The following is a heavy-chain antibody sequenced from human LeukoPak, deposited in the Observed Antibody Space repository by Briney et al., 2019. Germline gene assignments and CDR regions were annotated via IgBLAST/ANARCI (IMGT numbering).Heavy chain of an antibody. Sequence: PSQTLSLTCTVSGGTINSGGYFWSWIRQHPGKGLEWVGHIYHSGNTYYNPSLKSRVTMSVDTSKNQFSLKLTSVTAADTAVYYCARGCGDYLSLYFDYWGQGTLATVSS. V-gene: IGHV4-31*03. D-gene: IGHD2-21*02. CDR1: GGTINSGGYF. CDR3: ARGCGDYLSLYFDY. CDR2: IYHSGNT. J-gene: IGHJ4*02.